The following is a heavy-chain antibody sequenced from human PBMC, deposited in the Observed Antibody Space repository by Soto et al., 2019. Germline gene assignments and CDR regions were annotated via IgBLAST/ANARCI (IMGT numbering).Heavy chain of an antibody. CDR1: GFTFSSYS. V-gene: IGHV3-23*01. CDR3: AKKVNSGSGSQYFDY. Sequence: PGGSLRLAGVASGFTFSSYSMMWVRQAPGKGLEWVSGFRAGGDDGTTYYADSVKGRFTISRDNSKNTLFLQMNSLRAEDTAIYYCAKKVNSGSGSQYFDYFGQGTLVTVSS. CDR2: FRAGGDDGTT. J-gene: IGHJ4*02. D-gene: IGHD3-10*01.